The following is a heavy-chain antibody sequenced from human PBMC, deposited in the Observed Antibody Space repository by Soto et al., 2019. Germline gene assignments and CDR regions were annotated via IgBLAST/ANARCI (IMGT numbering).Heavy chain of an antibody. Sequence: DSGKVCFKSCVCTFTRHYLHLVRQAPGEGLECMGWIGPHSGDTTFAQKFQGRVTMTSDTAISTAYMELSSLRLDDTAVYYCARHWGRVTTNCFDAWGQGTMVTVSS. CDR2: IGPHSGDT. CDR1: VCTFTRHY. J-gene: IGHJ5*02. V-gene: IGHV1-2*02. D-gene: IGHD7-27*01. CDR3: ARHWGRVTTNCFDA.